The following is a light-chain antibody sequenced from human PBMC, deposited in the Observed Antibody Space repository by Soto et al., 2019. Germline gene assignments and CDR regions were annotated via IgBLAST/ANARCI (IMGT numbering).Light chain of an antibody. Sequence: QSALTQPASVSGSPGQSITISCSGTSSDVGAYNYVSWYQQHPGKAPRVMIYDVSNRPSGVSNHFSGSKSGNTATLTISGLQAEDEADYYCSSYTSDNTYVFATGTKLTVL. CDR3: SSYTSDNTYV. CDR2: DVS. CDR1: SSDVGAYNY. V-gene: IGLV2-14*01. J-gene: IGLJ1*01.